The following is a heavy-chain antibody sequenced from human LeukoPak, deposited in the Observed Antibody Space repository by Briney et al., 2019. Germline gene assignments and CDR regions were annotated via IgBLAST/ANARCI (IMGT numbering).Heavy chain of an antibody. CDR1: GGTFSSYA. J-gene: IGHJ5*02. Sequence: WASVKVSCKASGGTFSSYAISWVRQAPGQGLEWMGGIIPIFGTANYAQKFQGRVTITADESTSTAYMELSSLRSEDTAVYYCASIRSPYGSGTRNWFDPWGQGTLVTVSS. D-gene: IGHD3-10*01. CDR3: ASIRSPYGSGTRNWFDP. V-gene: IGHV1-69*13. CDR2: IIPIFGTA.